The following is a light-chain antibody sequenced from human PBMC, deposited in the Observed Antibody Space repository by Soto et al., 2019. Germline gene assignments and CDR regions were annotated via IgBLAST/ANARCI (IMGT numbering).Light chain of an antibody. J-gene: IGKJ5*01. CDR3: QQYGNSPRVT. CDR1: QSVSSSY. V-gene: IGKV3-20*01. CDR2: GAS. Sequence: EIVLTQSPGTLSLSPGERATLSCRASQSVSSSYLAWYQQKPGQAPRLLISGASSRATGVPDRFSGSGSGTDFTLTISRLEPEDFALYYCQQYGNSPRVTFGQGTRLEIK.